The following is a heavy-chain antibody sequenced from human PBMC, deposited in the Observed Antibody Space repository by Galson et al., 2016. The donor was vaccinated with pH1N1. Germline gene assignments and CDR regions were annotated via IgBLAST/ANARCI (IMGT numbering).Heavy chain of an antibody. Sequence: LRLSCAASGFPFSGHGMHWVRQAPGKGLEWLAFIRYEGSTKYYAGSVQGRFTISRDNLANMVYLQMDSLRREDTAVYYCARDRVRSGSIQHPWTLDYWGQGILVTVS. D-gene: IGHD5-12*01. V-gene: IGHV3-30*02. J-gene: IGHJ4*02. CDR1: GFPFSGHG. CDR3: ARDRVRSGSIQHPWTLDY. CDR2: IRYEGSTK.